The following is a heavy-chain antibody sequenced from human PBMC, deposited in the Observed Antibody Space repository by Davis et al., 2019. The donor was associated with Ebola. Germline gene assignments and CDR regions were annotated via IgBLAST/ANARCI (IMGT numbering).Heavy chain of an antibody. CDR2: ISAYNGNT. V-gene: IGHV1-18*04. Sequence: ASVKVSCKASGYTFTSYGISWVRQAPGQGLEWMGWISAYNGNTNYAQKLQGRVTMTTDTSTNTAYMEVRGLRSDDTAVYYCARDGSVASIELDYWGQGTLVTVSS. CDR3: ARDGSVASIELDY. CDR1: GYTFTSYG. D-gene: IGHD6-19*01. J-gene: IGHJ4*02.